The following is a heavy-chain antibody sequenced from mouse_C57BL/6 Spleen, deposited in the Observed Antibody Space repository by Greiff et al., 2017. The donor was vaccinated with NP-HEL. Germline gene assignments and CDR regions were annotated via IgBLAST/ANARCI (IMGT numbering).Heavy chain of an antibody. J-gene: IGHJ4*01. CDR1: GFTFSDYY. CDR3: ARHGGGYAIDY. Sequence: EVKLVESGGGLVQPGGSLKLSCAASGFTFSDYYMYWVRQTPEKRLEWVAYISNGGGSTYYPDTVKGRFTISRDNAKNTLYLQMSRLKSEDTAMYYCARHGGGYAIDYWGQGTSVTVSS. CDR2: ISNGGGST. V-gene: IGHV5-12*01.